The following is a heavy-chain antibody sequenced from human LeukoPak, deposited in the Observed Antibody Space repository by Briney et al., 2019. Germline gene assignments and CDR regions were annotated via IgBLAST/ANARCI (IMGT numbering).Heavy chain of an antibody. Sequence: GGSLRLSCAASGFTFSSFAMSWVRQAPGKGLEWVSVISGRGDSTYYADSVKGRFTISRDNSKSTVYLQMNSLRVEDTALYYCARDLHYYVAMDVWGQGTTVTVSS. CDR2: ISGRGDST. D-gene: IGHD3-10*02. J-gene: IGHJ6*02. V-gene: IGHV3-23*01. CDR1: GFTFSSFA. CDR3: ARDLHYYVAMDV.